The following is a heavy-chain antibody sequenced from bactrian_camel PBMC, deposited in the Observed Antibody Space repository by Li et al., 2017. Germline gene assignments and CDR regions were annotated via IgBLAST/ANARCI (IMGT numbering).Heavy chain of an antibody. CDR2: INSADGST. V-gene: IGHV3S40*01. J-gene: IGHJ4*01. CDR1: GYTFSASY. CDR3: ATDLPQLRRETGLPVLRY. Sequence: DVQLVESGGGQVQPGGSLRLSCAVSGYTFSASYMSWVRQAPGKGLEWVSSINSADGSTLYTDSMKGRFTISRDNARNTVYLQMNSLKSEDTALYYCATDLPQLRRETGLPVLRYWGQGTQVTVS. D-gene: IGHD7*01.